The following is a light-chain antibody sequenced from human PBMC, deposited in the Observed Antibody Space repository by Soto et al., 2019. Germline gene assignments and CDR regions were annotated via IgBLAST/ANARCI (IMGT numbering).Light chain of an antibody. CDR2: DAS. V-gene: IGKV3-11*01. CDR3: QQRSNWPGT. Sequence: EIVLTQSPATLSLSPGERATLSCRASQSVRSSLVWYQQQPGQAPRLLIYDASNRATGIPARFSGSGSGTDFTLTISSLEPKDFSVYYCQQRSNWPGTFGQGTKVEFK. J-gene: IGKJ1*01. CDR1: QSVRSS.